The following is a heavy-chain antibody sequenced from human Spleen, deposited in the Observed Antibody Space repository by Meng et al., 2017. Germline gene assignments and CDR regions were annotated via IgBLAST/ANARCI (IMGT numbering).Heavy chain of an antibody. CDR3: ARQSYDSSGYEYYYVMDV. D-gene: IGHD3-22*01. Sequence: ASVKVSCKASGYLFSKYGFSWVRQAPGQGLEWMGWISPDTGNTQYAQKFRGRVTVTTDTSTSTGYMELRSLRSEDTAVYYCARQSYDSSGYEYYYVMDVWGQGTTVTVSS. J-gene: IGHJ6*02. CDR2: ISPDTGNT. CDR1: GYLFSKYG. V-gene: IGHV1-18*01.